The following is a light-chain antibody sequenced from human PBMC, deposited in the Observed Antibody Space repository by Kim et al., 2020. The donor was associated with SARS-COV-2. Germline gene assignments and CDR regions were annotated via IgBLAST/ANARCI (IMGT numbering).Light chain of an antibody. CDR2: DDN. V-gene: IGLV6-57*02. Sequence: NFMLTRPHSVSESPGKTVSISCTVSSGSIAGNYVQWYQQRPGSAPTTVIYDDNQRPSGVPARFSGSVDSSSTSASLTISGLKPEDEAEYYCQSYDNNIWVFGGGTQLTVL. J-gene: IGLJ3*02. CDR3: QSYDNNIWV. CDR1: SGSIAGNY.